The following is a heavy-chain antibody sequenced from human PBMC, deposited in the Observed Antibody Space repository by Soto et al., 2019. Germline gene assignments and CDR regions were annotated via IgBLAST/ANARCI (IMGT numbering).Heavy chain of an antibody. J-gene: IGHJ6*02. CDR2: INPNSGGT. V-gene: IGHV1-2*04. CDR3: ARAGSAGRTGYYYQYYGMDV. Sequence: QVQLVQSGAEGKKPGASVKVSCKASGYTFTGYYMHWVRQAPGQGIEWMGWINPNSGGTNYAQKFKGWVTMTRDTSISTAYMELSRLRSDDTAVYYCARAGSAGRTGYYYQYYGMDVWGQGTTVTVSS. CDR1: GYTFTGYY. D-gene: IGHD6-13*01.